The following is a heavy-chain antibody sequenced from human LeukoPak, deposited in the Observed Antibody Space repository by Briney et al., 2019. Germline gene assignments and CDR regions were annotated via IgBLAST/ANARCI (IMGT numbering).Heavy chain of an antibody. J-gene: IGHJ4*02. Sequence: PGGSLGLSCAASGFTVSSNYMSWVRQAPGKGLEWVSVIYSGGSTYYADSVKGRFTISRDNSKNTLYLQMNSLRAEDTAVYYCASDPGEGYFDYWGQGTLVTVSS. CDR2: IYSGGST. V-gene: IGHV3-66*01. CDR1: GFTVSSNY. CDR3: ASDPGEGYFDY. D-gene: IGHD3-10*01.